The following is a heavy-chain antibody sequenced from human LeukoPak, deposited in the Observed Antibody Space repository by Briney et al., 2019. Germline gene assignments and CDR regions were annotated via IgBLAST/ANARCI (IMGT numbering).Heavy chain of an antibody. CDR3: ARDSVDTAMVSDY. D-gene: IGHD5-18*01. J-gene: IGHJ4*02. CDR1: GFTFSSYA. V-gene: IGHV3-23*01. Sequence: GGSLRLSCAASGFTFSSYAMSWVRQAPGKGLEWVSAISGSGGNTYYADSVKGRFTISRDNAKNSLYLQMNSLRAEDTAVYYCARDSVDTAMVSDYWGQGTLVTVSS. CDR2: ISGSGGNT.